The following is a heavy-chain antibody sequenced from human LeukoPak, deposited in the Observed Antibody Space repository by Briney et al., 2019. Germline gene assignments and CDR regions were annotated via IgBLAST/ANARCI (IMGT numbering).Heavy chain of an antibody. CDR1: GYSISSGYY. CDR3: ARLTGLVVTTPRRLSYYFDY. CDR2: IYHSGST. Sequence: SETLSLTCTVSGYSISSGYYWGWIRQPPGKGLEWIGSIYHSGSTNYNPSLKSRVTISVDTSKNQFSLKLSSVTAADTAVYYCARLTGLVVTTPRRLSYYFDYWGQGTLVTVSS. V-gene: IGHV4-38-2*02. J-gene: IGHJ4*02. D-gene: IGHD3-16*02.